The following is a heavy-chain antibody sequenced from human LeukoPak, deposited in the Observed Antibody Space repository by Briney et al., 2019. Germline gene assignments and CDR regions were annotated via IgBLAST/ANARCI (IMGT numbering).Heavy chain of an antibody. CDR2: ISAYNGST. D-gene: IGHD6-19*01. V-gene: IGHV1-18*01. CDR1: DSSFTSYG. CDR3: ARDLISNVAVTEYHYYAMDV. Sequence: ASVKVSCKASDSSFTSYGTSWVRQAPGQGLEWMGWISAYNGSTKYAQKLQGRVTMTTDTSTGTAYMELRSLRPDDTAVYYCARDLISNVAVTEYHYYAMDVWGQGTTVTVSS. J-gene: IGHJ6*02.